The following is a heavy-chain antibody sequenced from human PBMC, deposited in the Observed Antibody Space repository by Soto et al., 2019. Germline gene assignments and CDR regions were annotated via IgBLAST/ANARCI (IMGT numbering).Heavy chain of an antibody. CDR3: ARAKTMVRGVHDAFDI. V-gene: IGHV3-13*01. CDR1: GFTFSSYD. J-gene: IGHJ3*02. Sequence: GGSLRLSCAASGFTFSSYDMHWVRQATGKGLEWVSAIGTAGDTYYPGSVKGRFTISRENAKNSLYLQMNSLRAGDAAVYYCARAKTMVRGVHDAFDIWGQGTMVTVSS. CDR2: IGTAGDT. D-gene: IGHD3-10*01.